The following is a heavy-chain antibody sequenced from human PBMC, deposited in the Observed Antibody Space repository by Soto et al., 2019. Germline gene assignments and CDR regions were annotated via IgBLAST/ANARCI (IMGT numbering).Heavy chain of an antibody. Sequence: QVQLVQSGAEVKKPGSSVKVSCKASGGTFSSYAISWVRQAPGQGLEWMGGIIPIFGTADYAQKFQGRVTITPDETTSTAYMELSSLRSEDTGVYYCAKNPENYYYGMDVWGQGTTVTVSS. CDR2: IIPIFGTA. V-gene: IGHV1-69*05. CDR3: AKNPENYYYGMDV. CDR1: GGTFSSYA. J-gene: IGHJ6*02.